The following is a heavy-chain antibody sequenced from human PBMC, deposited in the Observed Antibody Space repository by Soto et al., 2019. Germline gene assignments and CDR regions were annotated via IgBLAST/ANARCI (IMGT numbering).Heavy chain of an antibody. J-gene: IGHJ6*02. D-gene: IGHD4-17*01. Sequence: HPVGSLRLSCAASGFTFSSYAMHWVRQAPGKGLEWVAVISYDGSNKYYADSVKGRFTISRDNSKNTLYLQMNSLRAEDTAVYYCARDLATPTTVVTLSYGMDVWGQGTTVTVSS. CDR2: ISYDGSNK. CDR3: ARDLATPTTVVTLSYGMDV. V-gene: IGHV3-30-3*01. CDR1: GFTFSSYA.